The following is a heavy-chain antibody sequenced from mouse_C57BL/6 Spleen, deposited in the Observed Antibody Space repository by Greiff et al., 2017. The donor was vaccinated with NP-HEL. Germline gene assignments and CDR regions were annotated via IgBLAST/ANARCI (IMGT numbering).Heavy chain of an antibody. V-gene: IGHV1-82*01. CDR1: GYAFSSSW. CDR2: IYPGDGDT. CDR3: ATTVVARGSLFAY. D-gene: IGHD1-1*01. Sequence: VQLQQSGPELVKPGASVKISCKASGYAFSSSWMNWVKQRPGKGLEWIGRIYPGDGDTNYNGKFKGKATLTADKSSSTAYMQLSSLTSEDSAVYFCATTVVARGSLFAYWGQGTLGTVSA. J-gene: IGHJ3*01.